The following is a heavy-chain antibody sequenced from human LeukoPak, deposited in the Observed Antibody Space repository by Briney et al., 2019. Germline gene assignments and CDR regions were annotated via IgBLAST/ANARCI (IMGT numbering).Heavy chain of an antibody. Sequence: PSETLSLTCAVYGGSFSGYYWSWIRQPPGKGLEWIGEINHSGSTNYNPSLKSRVTISVDTSKNQFYLKLSSVTAADTAVYYCASGQYGSGSYYTPWGQGTLVTVSS. D-gene: IGHD3-10*01. CDR1: GGSFSGYY. J-gene: IGHJ4*02. CDR2: INHSGST. V-gene: IGHV4-34*01. CDR3: ASGQYGSGSYYTP.